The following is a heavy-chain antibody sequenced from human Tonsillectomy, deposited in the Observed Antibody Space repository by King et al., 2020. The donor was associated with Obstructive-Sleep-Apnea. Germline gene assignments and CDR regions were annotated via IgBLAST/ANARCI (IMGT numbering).Heavy chain of an antibody. D-gene: IGHD6-13*01. CDR3: ARAEAAELHRRSNYFDY. Sequence: QVQLVQSGAEVKKPGASVKVSCKASGYTFTGFYMHWVRQAPGQGLEWMGWINPNSGGTNYAQKFQGRVTMTRDTYISTAYMDLSRLRSDDTAVYYCARAEAAELHRRSNYFDYWGQGTLVTVSS. V-gene: IGHV1-2*02. CDR2: INPNSGGT. J-gene: IGHJ4*02. CDR1: GYTFTGFY.